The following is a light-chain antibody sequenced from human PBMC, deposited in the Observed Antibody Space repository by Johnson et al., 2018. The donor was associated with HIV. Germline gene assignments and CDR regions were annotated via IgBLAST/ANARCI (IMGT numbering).Light chain of an antibody. CDR2: ENN. CDR1: SSNIGNNY. Sequence: QSILTQPPSVSAAPGQKVTISCSGSSSNIGNNYVSWYQQLPGTAPKLLIYENNKRPSGIPDRFSGSKSGTSATLGITGLQTGDEADYYCGTWDSGLSGYVFVTGTKFPVL. V-gene: IGLV1-51*02. CDR3: GTWDSGLSGYV. J-gene: IGLJ1*01.